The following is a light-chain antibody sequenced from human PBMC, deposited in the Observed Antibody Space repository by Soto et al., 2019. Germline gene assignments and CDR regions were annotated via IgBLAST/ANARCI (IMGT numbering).Light chain of an antibody. CDR3: CSYAGSVTVP. CDR2: EAS. Sequence: QSALTQPASVSGSPGQSITISCTGTSSDVGSYNLVSWYQVYPCKAPKVIIYEASKRPSGVSDRFSGSKSGNTASLTISDLQAEDEALYYCCSYAGSVTVPFGGGTKLTVL. J-gene: IGLJ2*01. V-gene: IGLV2-23*02. CDR1: SSDVGSYNL.